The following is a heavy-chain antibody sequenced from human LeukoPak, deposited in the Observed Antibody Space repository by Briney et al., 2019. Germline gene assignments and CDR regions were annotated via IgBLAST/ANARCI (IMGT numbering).Heavy chain of an antibody. V-gene: IGHV4-39*07. CDR2: IYYSGST. CDR1: GGSISSSSDY. CDR3: ARGVVVRGRYYMDV. J-gene: IGHJ6*03. D-gene: IGHD3-10*01. Sequence: SETLSLTCTVSGGSISSSSDYWGWIRQPPGKGLERIGSIYYSGSTYYNPSLKSRVTISVDTSKNQFSLKLSSVTAADTAVYYCARGVVVRGRYYMDVWGKGTTVTISS.